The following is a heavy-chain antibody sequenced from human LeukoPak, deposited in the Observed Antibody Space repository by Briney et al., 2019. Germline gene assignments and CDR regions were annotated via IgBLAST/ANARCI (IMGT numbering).Heavy chain of an antibody. J-gene: IGHJ4*02. Sequence: GGSLRLSCAASGFAFSNCGMSWVRLLPGKGLEWVLTISGSGASTYYADSVKGRFTISRDNSKNTLFLQMNSLRAEDTAVYYCAKVQDYGSGRLDYWGQGTLVTVSS. V-gene: IGHV3-23*01. D-gene: IGHD3-10*01. CDR2: ISGSGAST. CDR3: AKVQDYGSGRLDY. CDR1: GFAFSNCG.